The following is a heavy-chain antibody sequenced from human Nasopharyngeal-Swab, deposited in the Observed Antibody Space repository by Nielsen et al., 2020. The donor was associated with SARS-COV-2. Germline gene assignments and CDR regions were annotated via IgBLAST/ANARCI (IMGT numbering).Heavy chain of an antibody. D-gene: IGHD6-6*01. CDR2: INPNSGGT. Sequence: ASVKVSCKASGYTFTGYYMHWVRQAPGQGLEWMGRINPNSGGTYYAQKFQGRVTMTRDTSISTAYMELSRLRSDDTAVYYCAYSSSFGYFDYWGQGTLVTVSS. CDR1: GYTFTGYY. V-gene: IGHV1-2*06. CDR3: AYSSSFGYFDY. J-gene: IGHJ4*02.